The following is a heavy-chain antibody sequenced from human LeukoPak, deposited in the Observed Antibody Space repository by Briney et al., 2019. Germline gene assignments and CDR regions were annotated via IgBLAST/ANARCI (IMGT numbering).Heavy chain of an antibody. CDR3: ARDPQIGAEYFQH. J-gene: IGHJ1*01. Sequence: GRSLRLSCAASGFTFSSYGMHWVRQAPGKGLEWVAVIWYDGSNKYYADSVKGRFTISRDNSKNTLYLQMNSPRAEDTAVYYCARDPQIGAEYFQHWGQGTLVTVSS. CDR2: IWYDGSNK. CDR1: GFTFSSYG. D-gene: IGHD2/OR15-2a*01. V-gene: IGHV3-33*01.